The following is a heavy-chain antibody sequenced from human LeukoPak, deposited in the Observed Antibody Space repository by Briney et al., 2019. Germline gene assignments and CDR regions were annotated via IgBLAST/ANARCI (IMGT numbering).Heavy chain of an antibody. Sequence: VASVKVSCKASGYTFTSYGISWVRQAPGQGLEWMGWISAYNGNTNYAQKLQGRVTMTTDTSTSTAYMELRSLRSDDTAVYYCARDPMTTVRTSTSYYYYMDVWGKGTTVTVSS. CDR3: ARDPMTTVRTSTSYYYYMDV. CDR2: ISAYNGNT. J-gene: IGHJ6*03. D-gene: IGHD4-17*01. CDR1: GYTFTSYG. V-gene: IGHV1-18*01.